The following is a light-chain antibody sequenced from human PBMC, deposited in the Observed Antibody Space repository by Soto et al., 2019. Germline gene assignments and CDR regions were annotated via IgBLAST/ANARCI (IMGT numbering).Light chain of an antibody. J-gene: IGLJ1*01. CDR2: EVT. CDR3: ASYRTINTYV. V-gene: IGLV2-14*01. Sequence: QSALTQPASVSGSPGQSITVSCTGTSYDIGRYNHVSWYQQHPGKAPKLMISEVTNRPSGVSNRFSGSKSGNTASLTISRLQAEDEADYYCASYRTINTYVFXTGTKVTVL. CDR1: SYDIGRYNH.